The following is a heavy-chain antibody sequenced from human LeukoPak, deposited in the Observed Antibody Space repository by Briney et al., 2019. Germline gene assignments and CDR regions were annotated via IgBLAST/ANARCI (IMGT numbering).Heavy chain of an antibody. Sequence: SETLSLTCTVSGGSISSSSYYWGWIRQPPGKGLEWIGSIYYSGSTYYNPSLKSRVTISVDTSKNQFSLKLISVTAADTAVYYCARRGGYGGNSVPGFDYWGQGTLVTVSS. CDR2: IYYSGST. D-gene: IGHD4-23*01. J-gene: IGHJ4*02. CDR1: GGSISSSSYY. CDR3: ARRGGYGGNSVPGFDY. V-gene: IGHV4-39*01.